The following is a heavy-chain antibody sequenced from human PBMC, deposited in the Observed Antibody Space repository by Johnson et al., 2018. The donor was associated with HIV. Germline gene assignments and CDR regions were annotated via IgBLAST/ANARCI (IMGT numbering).Heavy chain of an antibody. CDR2: IWYDGSNK. D-gene: IGHD3-22*01. CDR3: AKGQSSGYPKDAFDI. CDR1: GFTFSSYG. V-gene: IGHV3-33*06. J-gene: IGHJ3*02. Sequence: QVQLVESGGGVVQPGRSLRLSCAASGFTFSSYGMHWVRQAPGKGLEWVAVIWYDGSNKYYVDSVKGRFTISRDNSKNTLYLQMNSLRTNDTAVYYCAKGQSSGYPKDAFDIWGQGTLVIVSS.